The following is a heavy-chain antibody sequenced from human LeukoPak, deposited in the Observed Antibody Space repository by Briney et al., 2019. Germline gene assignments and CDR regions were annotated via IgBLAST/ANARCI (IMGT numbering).Heavy chain of an antibody. Sequence: PGGSLRLSCAASGFTFSSYGMHWVRQAPGKGLEWVAFIRYDGSNKYYADSVKGRFTISRDNSKNTLYLQMNSLRAEDTAVYYCAKDVVVVAATPGYYYYYMDVWGKGTTVTVSS. CDR1: GFTFSSYG. J-gene: IGHJ6*03. V-gene: IGHV3-30*02. D-gene: IGHD2-15*01. CDR2: IRYDGSNK. CDR3: AKDVVVVAATPGYYYYYMDV.